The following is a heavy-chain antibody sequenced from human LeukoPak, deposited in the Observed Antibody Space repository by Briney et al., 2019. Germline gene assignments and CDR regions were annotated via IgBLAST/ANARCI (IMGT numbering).Heavy chain of an antibody. CDR2: INPNSGGT. CDR3: AREDYDSTKGWFDP. Sequence: ASVKVSCKASGSTFTGYYMHWVRQAPGQGLEWMGWINPNSGGTNYAQKFQGRVTMTRDTSISTAYMELSRLRSDDTAVYYCAREDYDSTKGWFDPWGQGTLVTVSS. CDR1: GSTFTGYY. D-gene: IGHD3-22*01. J-gene: IGHJ5*02. V-gene: IGHV1-2*02.